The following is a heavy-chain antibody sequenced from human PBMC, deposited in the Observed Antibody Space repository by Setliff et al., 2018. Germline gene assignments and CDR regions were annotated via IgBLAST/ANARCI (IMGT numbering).Heavy chain of an antibody. Sequence: PSETLSLTCTVSGGSISRSSYYWGWIRQPPGKGLEWIGSIYHSGSTNYNPSLKSRVTISVDTSKNQFSLKLSSVTAADTAVYYCARRMWELRSDAFDIWGQGTMVTVSS. J-gene: IGHJ3*02. CDR1: GGSISRSSYY. D-gene: IGHD1-26*01. CDR3: ARRMWELRSDAFDI. V-gene: IGHV4-39*07. CDR2: IYHSGST.